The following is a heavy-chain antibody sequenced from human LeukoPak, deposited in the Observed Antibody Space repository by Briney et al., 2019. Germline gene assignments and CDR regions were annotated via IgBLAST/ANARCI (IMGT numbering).Heavy chain of an antibody. CDR1: GFTFSSYW. D-gene: IGHD3-10*01. CDR3: ARENYYGSGVFDY. Sequence: GGSPRLSCAASGFTFSSYWMSWVRQAPGKGLEWVANIKQDGSEKYYVDSVKGRFTISRDNAKNSLYLQMNSLRAEDTAVYYCARENYYGSGVFDYWGQGTLVTVSS. V-gene: IGHV3-7*01. J-gene: IGHJ4*02. CDR2: IKQDGSEK.